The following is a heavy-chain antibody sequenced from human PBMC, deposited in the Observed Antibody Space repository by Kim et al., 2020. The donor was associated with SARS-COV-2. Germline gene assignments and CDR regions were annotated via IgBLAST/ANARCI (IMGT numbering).Heavy chain of an antibody. V-gene: IGHV3-30*04. CDR2: VRYDGSTN. J-gene: IGHJ4*02. CDR1: GFQFNKYA. D-gene: IGHD1-26*01. CDR3: ARANYSYSQNIIDY. Sequence: GGSLRLSCAASGFQFNKYAMNWVRQAAGKGLEWVAAVRYDGSTNGYADSVKGRFTISRDDSKDTLYLQMNSLRAEDTALYYCARANYSYSQNIIDYWGQG.